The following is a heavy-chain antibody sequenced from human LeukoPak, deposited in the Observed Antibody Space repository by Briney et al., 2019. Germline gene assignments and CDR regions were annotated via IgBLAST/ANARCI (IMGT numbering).Heavy chain of an antibody. CDR2: ISSSSSYI. CDR3: PRGGRGVPPNCFNP. J-gene: IGHJ5*02. Sequence: GGSLRLSCAAPGFTFSSYSMNWVRQAPGKGLEWVSSISSSSSYIYYADSVKGRFTISRDNAKNSLYLQMNSLRAEDTAVYYCPRGGRGVPPNCFNPWGKGTLFTVSS. D-gene: IGHD2-8*02. V-gene: IGHV3-21*01. CDR1: GFTFSSYS.